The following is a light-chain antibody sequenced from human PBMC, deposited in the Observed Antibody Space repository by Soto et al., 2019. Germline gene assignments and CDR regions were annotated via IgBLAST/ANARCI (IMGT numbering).Light chain of an antibody. J-gene: IGKJ2*01. Sequence: EIGFTQSPGTLSSSPGEITTLSCMASQSLSANDLAWYQQKPCQAPSLLIFGVSSRGTSIPDRFSGSGSGTDFTLTIATLEPEDFAACYCHHYGSSAYTFGLGTKLEIK. CDR2: GVS. CDR3: HHYGSSAYT. CDR1: QSLSAND. V-gene: IGKV3-20*01.